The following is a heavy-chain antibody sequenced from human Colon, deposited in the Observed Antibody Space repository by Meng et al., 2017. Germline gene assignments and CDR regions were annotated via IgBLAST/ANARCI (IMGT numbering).Heavy chain of an antibody. CDR1: GGAISTPGYY. CDR3: VRSSGWVRTGFDP. CDR2: IGHAGAL. V-gene: IGHV4-39*01. J-gene: IGHJ5*02. Sequence: QPQLQEPGPGLVKPSEALSLTCTVAGGAISTPGYYWGWIRQSPGKGLEWIGSIGHAGALYYTPSLKSRVTVSIDTSKNQFSLRLASVTAADTAVYYCVRSSGWVRTGFDPWGQGTLVTVSS. D-gene: IGHD6-19*01.